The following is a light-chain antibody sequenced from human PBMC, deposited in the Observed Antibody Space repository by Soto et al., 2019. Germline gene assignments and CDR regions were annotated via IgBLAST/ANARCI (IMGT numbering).Light chain of an antibody. V-gene: IGLV1-44*01. J-gene: IGLJ1*01. CDR1: SSNIGDNP. CDR3: AAWYDSLNAR. Sequence: QSVLTQPPSASGTPGQRITISCSGSSSNIGDNPVNWYQQLPGAAPKLLIYINDQRPSGVPDRFSGSKSGTSASLAISGLQPEDEADYYCAAWYDSLNARFGTGTKLTVL. CDR2: IND.